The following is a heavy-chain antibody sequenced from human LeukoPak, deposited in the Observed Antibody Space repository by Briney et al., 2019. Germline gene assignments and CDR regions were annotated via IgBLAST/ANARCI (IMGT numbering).Heavy chain of an antibody. CDR3: AHRSRYGYYPLFDY. CDR2: IYWNDDK. D-gene: IGHD3-22*01. V-gene: IGHV2-5*01. Sequence: SGPTLLKPTPTLTLTCTFSGFSLSTRGVGVGWIRQPPVKALEWLSLIYWNDDKRYSPSLKSRLTITKDTSKNQVVLTMTNMDPVDTATYYCAHRSRYGYYPLFDYWGQGTLVTVSS. CDR1: GFSLSTRGVG. J-gene: IGHJ4*02.